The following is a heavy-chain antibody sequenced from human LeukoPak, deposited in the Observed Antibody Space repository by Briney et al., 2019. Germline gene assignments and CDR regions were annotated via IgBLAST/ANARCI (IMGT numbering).Heavy chain of an antibody. Sequence: ASVKVSCKASGYTFTSYYMHWVRQAPGQGLEWMGGIIPIFGTANYAQKFQGRVTITADESTSTAYMELSSLRSEDTAVYYCARSTELLYSSIRTDYYYGMDVWGQGTTVTVSS. D-gene: IGHD6-13*01. V-gene: IGHV1-69*13. CDR3: ARSTELLYSSIRTDYYYGMDV. CDR2: IIPIFGTA. CDR1: GYTFTSYY. J-gene: IGHJ6*02.